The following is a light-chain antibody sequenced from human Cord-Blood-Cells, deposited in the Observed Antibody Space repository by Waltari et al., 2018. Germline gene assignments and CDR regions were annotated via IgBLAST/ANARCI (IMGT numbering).Light chain of an antibody. J-gene: IGLJ1*01. Sequence: QSALTQPASVSGSPGQSITISCTGTSSDVGSYNLVPWYQNHPGKAPKLMIYEGSKRPLGFSNRFSGSKSGNTASLTISGLQAEDEADYYCCSYAGSSTYVFGTGTKVTVL. V-gene: IGLV2-23*01. CDR2: EGS. CDR1: SSDVGSYNL. CDR3: CSYAGSSTYV.